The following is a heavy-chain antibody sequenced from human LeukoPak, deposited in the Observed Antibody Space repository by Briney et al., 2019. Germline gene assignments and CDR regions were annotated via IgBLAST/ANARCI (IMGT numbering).Heavy chain of an antibody. D-gene: IGHD3-10*01. J-gene: IGHJ5*02. Sequence: GGSLRRSCAASGFTFSSYAMSWVRQAPGKGLEWVSAISGSGGSTYYADSVKGRFTISRDNSKNTLYLQMNSLRAEDTAVYYCAKDHYGSGANWFDPWGQGTLVTVSS. V-gene: IGHV3-23*01. CDR1: GFTFSSYA. CDR2: ISGSGGST. CDR3: AKDHYGSGANWFDP.